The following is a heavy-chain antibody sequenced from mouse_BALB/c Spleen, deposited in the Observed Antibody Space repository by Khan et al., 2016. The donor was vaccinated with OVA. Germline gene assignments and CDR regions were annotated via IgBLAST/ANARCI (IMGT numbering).Heavy chain of an antibody. D-gene: IGHD2-10*01. CDR1: GYTFTNYG. CDR2: INTYTGEP. Sequence: QIQLVQSGPELKKPGETVKISCKASGYTFTNYGMNWVKQTPGQGLKWMGWINTYTGEPTYVDDFKGRFAFSLETSASTAYLQINNLKNEDTATYFYATPPYFSYVMVYWGQGTSVTVSS. CDR3: ATPPYFSYVMVY. J-gene: IGHJ4*01. V-gene: IGHV9-3-1*01.